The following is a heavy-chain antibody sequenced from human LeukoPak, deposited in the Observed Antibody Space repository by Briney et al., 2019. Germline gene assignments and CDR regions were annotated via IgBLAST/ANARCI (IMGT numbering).Heavy chain of an antibody. Sequence: ASVKVSCKASGYTFTSYYMHWVRQAPGQGLEWMGIINPSGGSTSYAQKFQGRVTMTRDTSISTAYMELSRLRSDDTAVYYCARVRSNDYGDYYYWGQGTLVTVSS. V-gene: IGHV1-46*01. J-gene: IGHJ4*02. CDR2: INPSGGST. CDR1: GYTFTSYY. D-gene: IGHD4-17*01. CDR3: ARVRSNDYGDYYY.